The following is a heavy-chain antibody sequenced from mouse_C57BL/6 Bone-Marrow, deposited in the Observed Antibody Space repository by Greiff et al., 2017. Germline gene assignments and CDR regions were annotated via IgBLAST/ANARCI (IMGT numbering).Heavy chain of an antibody. CDR3: ARELRYPGYYFDY. Sequence: VQLQQSGPELVKPGASVKISCKASGYAFSSSWMNWVKQRPGKGLEWIGRIYPGDGDTNYKGKFKGKATLTADKSSSTAYMQLSSLTSEDSAVYFCARELRYPGYYFDYWGQGTTLTVSS. CDR2: IYPGDGDT. V-gene: IGHV1-82*01. J-gene: IGHJ2*01. D-gene: IGHD1-1*01. CDR1: GYAFSSSW.